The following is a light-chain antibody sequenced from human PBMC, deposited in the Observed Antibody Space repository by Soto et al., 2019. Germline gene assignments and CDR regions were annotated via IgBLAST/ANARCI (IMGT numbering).Light chain of an antibody. Sequence: EIGGTQSPTTLSVSPGERATLSCRASQGISSNLTWYQQRPGKAPKLLIYAASTMATGISARFSGSGSGTDFTLTVSSLQPEDFAIYYCQQDNNLPLTFGQGTRLEIK. J-gene: IGKJ5*01. CDR3: QQDNNLPLT. CDR1: QGISSN. V-gene: IGKV3-15*01. CDR2: AAS.